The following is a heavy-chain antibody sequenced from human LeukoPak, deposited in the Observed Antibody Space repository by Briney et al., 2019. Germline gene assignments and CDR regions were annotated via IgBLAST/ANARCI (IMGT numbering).Heavy chain of an antibody. J-gene: IGHJ4*02. CDR1: GYTFTGYY. CDR2: INPNSGGT. CDR3: ARGLRVAGTFDPGFDY. V-gene: IGHV1-2*02. D-gene: IGHD6-19*01. Sequence: ASVKVSCKASGYTFTGYYLHWVRQAPGQGLEWMGWINPNSGGTNYAQNFQGRVTMTRDTSISTAYMELRNLRSDDTAVYYCARGLRVAGTFDPGFDYWGRGTLVTVSS.